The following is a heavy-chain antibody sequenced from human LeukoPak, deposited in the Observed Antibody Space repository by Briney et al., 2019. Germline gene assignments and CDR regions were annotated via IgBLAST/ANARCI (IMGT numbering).Heavy chain of an antibody. CDR2: IYSGGST. J-gene: IGHJ4*02. V-gene: IGHV3-53*01. D-gene: IGHD3-22*01. CDR1: GFTVSSNY. CDR3: ARDIAYDSSGYYSPHFDY. Sequence: GGPLRLSCAASGFTVSSNYMSWVRQAPGKGLEWVSVIYSGGSTYYADSVKGRFTISRDNSKNTLYLQMNSLRAEDTAVYYCARDIAYDSSGYYSPHFDYWGQGTLVTVSS.